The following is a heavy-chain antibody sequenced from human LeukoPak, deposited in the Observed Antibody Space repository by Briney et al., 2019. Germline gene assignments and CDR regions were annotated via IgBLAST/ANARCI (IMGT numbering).Heavy chain of an antibody. Sequence: SETLSLTCTVSGGSISSYYWSWIRQPPGKGLEWIGYIYYSGSTNYNPSLKSRVTISVDTSKNQFSLKLSSVTAADTAVYYCARVPGGGRGIDYWGQGTLVTVSS. CDR2: IYYSGST. V-gene: IGHV4-59*01. CDR1: GGSISSYY. J-gene: IGHJ4*02. CDR3: ARVPGGGRGIDY. D-gene: IGHD3-16*01.